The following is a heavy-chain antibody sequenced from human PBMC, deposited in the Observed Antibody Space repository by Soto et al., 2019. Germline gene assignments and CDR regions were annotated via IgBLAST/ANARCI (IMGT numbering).Heavy chain of an antibody. Sequence: SETLSLTCTVSGGSISSYYWSWIRQPPGKGLEWIGYIYYSGSTNYNPSLKSRVTISVDTSKNQFSLKLSSVTAADTAVYYCARGAHLGYCSGGSCYPRGYYYMDVWGKGTTVTVSS. CDR1: GGSISSYY. J-gene: IGHJ6*03. D-gene: IGHD2-15*01. CDR3: ARGAHLGYCSGGSCYPRGYYYMDV. V-gene: IGHV4-59*01. CDR2: IYYSGST.